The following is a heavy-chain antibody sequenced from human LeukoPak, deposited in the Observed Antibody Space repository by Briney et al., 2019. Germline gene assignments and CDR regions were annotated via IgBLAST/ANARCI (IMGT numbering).Heavy chain of an antibody. Sequence: PSQTLSLTCAVYGGSFSSYHWSWIRQPPGKGLEWIGYIYYSGSTNYNPSLKSRVTISVDTSKNQFSLKLSSVTAADTAVYYCAREAYCGGDCYSGFDYWGQGTLVTVSS. D-gene: IGHD2-21*02. CDR2: IYYSGST. J-gene: IGHJ4*02. CDR3: AREAYCGGDCYSGFDY. V-gene: IGHV4-59*01. CDR1: GGSFSSYH.